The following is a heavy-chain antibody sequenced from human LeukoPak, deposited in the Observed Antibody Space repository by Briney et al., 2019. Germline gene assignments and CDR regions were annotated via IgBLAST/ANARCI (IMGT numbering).Heavy chain of an antibody. Sequence: GRSLRLSCAASGFTFSSYGMHWVRHAPGKGLEWVAVIWYDGSNKYYADSVKGRFTISRDNSKNTLYLQMNSLRAEDTAVYYCARDKPPPYYYDSSGIFDYWGQGTLVTVSS. CDR3: ARDKPPPYYYDSSGIFDY. CDR1: GFTFSSYG. J-gene: IGHJ4*02. V-gene: IGHV3-33*01. CDR2: IWYDGSNK. D-gene: IGHD3-22*01.